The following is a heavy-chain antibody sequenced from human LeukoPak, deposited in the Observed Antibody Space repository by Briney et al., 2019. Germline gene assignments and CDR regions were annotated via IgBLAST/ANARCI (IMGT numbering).Heavy chain of an antibody. J-gene: IGHJ5*02. CDR1: GYTFTGYY. CDR2: INPNSGGI. D-gene: IGHD1-7*01. Sequence: ASVKVSCKASGYTFTGYYMHWVRQAPGQGLEWMGWINPNSGGINYAQKFQGWVTMTRDTSISTAYMELSSLRSEDTAVYYCARGFIRVELRIRASNWFDPWGQGTLVTVSS. V-gene: IGHV1-2*04. CDR3: ARGFIRVELRIRASNWFDP.